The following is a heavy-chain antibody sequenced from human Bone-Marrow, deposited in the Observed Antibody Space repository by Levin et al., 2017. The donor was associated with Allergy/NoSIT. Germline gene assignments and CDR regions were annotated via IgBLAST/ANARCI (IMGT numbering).Heavy chain of an antibody. J-gene: IGHJ4*02. D-gene: IGHD2-21*01. CDR3: ARDGRFRSIAPDY. V-gene: IGHV4-39*07. Sequence: PSETLSLTCTVSGDTIDTSVYYWGWIRQPPGKGLEWIGNIYYSGSTYYNPSLKSRVTISVDTSKNQFSLRLSSVTAADTAVYYCARDGRFRSIAPDYWGQGTLVSVSS. CDR1: GDTIDTSVYY. CDR2: IYYSGST.